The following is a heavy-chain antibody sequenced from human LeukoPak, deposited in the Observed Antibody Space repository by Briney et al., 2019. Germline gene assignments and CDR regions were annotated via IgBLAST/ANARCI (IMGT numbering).Heavy chain of an antibody. CDR1: GGSISSSSYY. V-gene: IGHV4-39*07. CDR2: IYYSGRT. CDR3: ARVVYGDSSKDFDY. D-gene: IGHD4-17*01. Sequence: SETLSLTCTVSGGSISSSSYYWGWLRQPPGKGLEWIGSIYYSGRTYYNPSLKSRVTISVDTSKNQFSLKLSSVTAADTAVYYCARVVYGDSSKDFDYWGQGTLVTVSS. J-gene: IGHJ4*02.